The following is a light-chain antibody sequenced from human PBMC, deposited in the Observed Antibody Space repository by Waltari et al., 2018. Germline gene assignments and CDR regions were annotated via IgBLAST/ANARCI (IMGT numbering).Light chain of an antibody. CDR1: SRDVGTSNL. V-gene: IGLV2-23*01. CDR2: EST. J-gene: IGLJ2*01. Sequence: QSALTQPASVSGSPGPSITISCPGTSRDVGTSNLVSWYHHHPGKAPKLMIYESTKRPSGVSNRISGSKSGITASLTISGLQAEDEADYYCCSFAGSGPHVVFGGGTKLTVL. CDR3: CSFAGSGPHVV.